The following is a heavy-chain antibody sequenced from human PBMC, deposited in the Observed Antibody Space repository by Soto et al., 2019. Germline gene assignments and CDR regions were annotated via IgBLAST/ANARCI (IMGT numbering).Heavy chain of an antibody. V-gene: IGHV1-2*02. CDR3: AREPMVRAARGFDI. Sequence: QVQLVQSGAEVKKPGASVKVSCKASGYTFTGHYMHWVRQAPGQGLEWMGWINPNSVGTNYAQKFQGRVTMTRDTSISTAYMELSRLRSDATAVYYCAREPMVRAARGFDIWGQGTLVTVSS. D-gene: IGHD3-10*01. CDR1: GYTFTGHY. CDR2: INPNSVGT. J-gene: IGHJ3*02.